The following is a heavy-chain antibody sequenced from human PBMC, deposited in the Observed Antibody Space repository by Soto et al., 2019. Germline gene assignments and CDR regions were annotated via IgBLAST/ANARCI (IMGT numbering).Heavy chain of an antibody. V-gene: IGHV5-10-1*01. D-gene: IGHD2-2*01. CDR3: ARHYLGGFCTSPVCYAFVS. CDR1: GYSFSTYW. J-gene: IGHJ4*02. Sequence: GESLKSSCKGSGYSFSTYWISWVRQVAGKALEWMGSFDPINSDSKYSPSFQGHVTIAADKSITTAYLQWSSLKASDTAVYYCARHYLGGFCTSPVCYAFVSWGQGTLVTVSS. CDR2: FDPINSDS.